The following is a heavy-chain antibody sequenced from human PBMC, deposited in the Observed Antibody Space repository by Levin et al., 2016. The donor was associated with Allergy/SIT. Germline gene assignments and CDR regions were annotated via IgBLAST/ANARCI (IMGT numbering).Heavy chain of an antibody. CDR2: MYYSGST. CDR3: ARGIFGRGSMDV. Sequence: SETLSLTCTVSGGSIRTYYWSWVRQSPEKGLEWIGYMYYSGSTDYNPSLKSRVTISVDMSKNQFSLNLRSVTAADTAVYYCARGIFGRGSMDVWGQGTTVTVSS. D-gene: IGHD3-3*01. V-gene: IGHV4-59*01. CDR1: GGSIRTYY. J-gene: IGHJ6*02.